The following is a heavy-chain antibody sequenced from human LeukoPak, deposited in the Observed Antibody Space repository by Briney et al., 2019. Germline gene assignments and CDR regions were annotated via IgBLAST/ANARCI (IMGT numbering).Heavy chain of an antibody. CDR3: ERDKSVWGSYSTAFDI. Sequence: GGSLRLSCAASGFTFSNYWMHWVRQVPGKGLVWVSRINDDGSATFYADSVKGRFTISRDNAQNSLSLQMNSLRAEDTAVYYCERDKSVWGSYSTAFDIWGKGTMVTVSS. V-gene: IGHV3-74*01. D-gene: IGHD3-16*01. J-gene: IGHJ3*02. CDR1: GFTFSNYW. CDR2: INDDGSAT.